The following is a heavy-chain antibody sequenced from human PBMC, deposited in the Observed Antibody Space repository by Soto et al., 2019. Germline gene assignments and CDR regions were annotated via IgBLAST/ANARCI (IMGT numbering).Heavy chain of an antibody. V-gene: IGHV3-23*01. J-gene: IGHJ4*02. Sequence: KSSVRPAPGKGLEWVSAISGSGGSTYYADSVKGRFTISRDNSKNTLYLQMNSLRAEDTAVYYCAKDPYDILTGYYFDYWGQGTLVTVSS. D-gene: IGHD3-9*01. CDR2: ISGSGGST. CDR3: AKDPYDILTGYYFDY.